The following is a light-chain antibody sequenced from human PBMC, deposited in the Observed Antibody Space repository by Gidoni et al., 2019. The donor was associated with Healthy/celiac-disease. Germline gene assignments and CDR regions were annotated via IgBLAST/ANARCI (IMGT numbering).Light chain of an antibody. CDR3: QSYDSSLSGWV. Sequence: QSVLTQPPSVSVAPGQRVTISCTGSSSNLGAGYDVPWYQQLPGTAPKLLIYGNSNRPSGVPDRFSGSKSGTSASLAITGLQAEDAADYYCQSYDSSLSGWVFGGGTKLTVL. V-gene: IGLV1-40*01. J-gene: IGLJ3*02. CDR1: SSNLGAGYD. CDR2: GNS.